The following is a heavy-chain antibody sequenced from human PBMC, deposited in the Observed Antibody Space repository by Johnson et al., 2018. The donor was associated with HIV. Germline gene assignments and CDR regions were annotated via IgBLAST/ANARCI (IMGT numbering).Heavy chain of an antibody. D-gene: IGHD3-3*01. V-gene: IGHV3-11*04. CDR1: GFTFSDYY. Sequence: QEQLVESGGGVVQPGGSLRLSCAASGFTFSDYYMSWIRQAPGKGLEWVSYITSSGSTIYYADSVKGRFTISRDNTKNSLYLQMNSLRAEDTAVYYCAREEVTIFGVAYDAFDIWGQGTMVTVSS. CDR3: AREEVTIFGVAYDAFDI. CDR2: ITSSGSTI. J-gene: IGHJ3*02.